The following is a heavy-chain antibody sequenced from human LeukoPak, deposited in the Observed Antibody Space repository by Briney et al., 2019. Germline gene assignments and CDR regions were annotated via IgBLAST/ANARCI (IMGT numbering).Heavy chain of an antibody. Sequence: GSLRLSCAASGFPFSDYYMSWIRQAPGKGLEWVSYISSSGSTIYYADSVKGRFTISRDNAKNSLYLQMNSLRAEDTAVYYCARDRGVEMATMGLDYWGQGTLVTVSS. CDR1: GFPFSDYY. V-gene: IGHV3-11*04. CDR2: ISSSGSTI. J-gene: IGHJ4*02. D-gene: IGHD5-24*01. CDR3: ARDRGVEMATMGLDY.